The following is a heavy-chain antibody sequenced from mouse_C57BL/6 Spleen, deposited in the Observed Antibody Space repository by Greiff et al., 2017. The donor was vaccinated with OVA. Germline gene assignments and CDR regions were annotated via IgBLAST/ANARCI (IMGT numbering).Heavy chain of an antibody. Sequence: EVQLQQSGTVLARPGASVKMSCKTSGYTFTSYWMHWVKQRPGQGLEWIGAIYPGNSDTSYNQKFKGKAKLTAVTSASTAYMELNSLTNEYSADYDCTRTYSYGSSSWYFDVWGTGTTVTVAS. CDR2: IYPGNSDT. V-gene: IGHV1-5*01. CDR1: GYTFTSYW. J-gene: IGHJ1*03. CDR3: TRTYSYGSSSWYFDV. D-gene: IGHD1-1*01.